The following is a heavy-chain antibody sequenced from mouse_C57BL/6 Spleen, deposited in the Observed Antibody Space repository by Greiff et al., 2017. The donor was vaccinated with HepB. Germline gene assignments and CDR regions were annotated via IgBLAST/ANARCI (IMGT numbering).Heavy chain of an antibody. CDR2: IYPGDGDT. V-gene: IGHV1-80*01. CDR1: GYAFSSYW. CDR3: ASRDYYGSSPYFDY. D-gene: IGHD1-1*01. Sequence: VQLQQSGAELVKPGASVKISCKASGYAFSSYWMNWVKQRPGKGLEWIGQIYPGDGDTNYNGKFKGKATLTADKSSSTAYMQLSSLTAEDSAVYFCASRDYYGSSPYFDYWGQGTTLTVSS. J-gene: IGHJ2*01.